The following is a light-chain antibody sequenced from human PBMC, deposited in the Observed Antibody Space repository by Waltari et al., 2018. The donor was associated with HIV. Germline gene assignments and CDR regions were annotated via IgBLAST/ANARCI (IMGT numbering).Light chain of an antibody. CDR3: AANRLDYTLI. Sequence: QSALTQPASVSGFLGQSINISCTGISTDSRFYQYVSWYQQYPGKIPRLSIFDINNPPSGVSDHFSGSRFGNSASLTFSGLQSGDEAHYYCAANRLDYTLIFGGGTKLTVL. V-gene: IGLV2-14*03. J-gene: IGLJ2*01. CDR1: STDSRFYQY. CDR2: DIN.